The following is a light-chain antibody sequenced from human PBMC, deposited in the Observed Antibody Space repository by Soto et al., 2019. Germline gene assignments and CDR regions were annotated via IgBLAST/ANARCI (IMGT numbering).Light chain of an antibody. Sequence: EIVSTQSPATLSLSPGERATLSCRASQSVSSYLAWYQQKPGQAPRLLISDASNRATGIPARFSGSGSGTDFTLTVSSLEPEDFAVYYCQQRRDWPLTFGGGTKVEI. CDR1: QSVSSY. V-gene: IGKV3-11*01. J-gene: IGKJ4*01. CDR2: DAS. CDR3: QQRRDWPLT.